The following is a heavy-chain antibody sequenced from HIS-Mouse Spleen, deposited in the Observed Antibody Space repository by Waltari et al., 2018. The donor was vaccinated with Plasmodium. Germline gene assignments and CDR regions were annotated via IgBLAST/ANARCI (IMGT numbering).Heavy chain of an antibody. D-gene: IGHD6-13*01. CDR2: ISYDGSNK. CDR3: AKDRRSSSWYVDY. J-gene: IGHJ4*02. V-gene: IGHV3-30*18. CDR1: GFTFSSSG. Sequence: QVQLVESGGGVVQPGRSLRLSCPASGFTFSSSGMHWVRQAPGKGLEWVAVISYDGSNKYYADSVKGRFTISRDNSKNTLYLQMNSLRAEDTAVYYCAKDRRSSSWYVDYWGQGTLVTVSS.